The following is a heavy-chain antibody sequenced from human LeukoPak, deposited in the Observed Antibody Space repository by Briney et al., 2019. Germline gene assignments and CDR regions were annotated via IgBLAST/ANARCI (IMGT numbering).Heavy chain of an antibody. CDR3: ARGRVTLDY. Sequence: PSETLSLTCADYGGSFSGYYWSWIRQPPGKGLEWIGEINHSGSTNYNPSLKSRVTISLDTSKNQFSLKLSSVTAADTAVYYCARGRVTLDYWGQGTLVTASS. J-gene: IGHJ4*02. D-gene: IGHD2-21*02. V-gene: IGHV4-34*01. CDR2: INHSGST. CDR1: GGSFSGYY.